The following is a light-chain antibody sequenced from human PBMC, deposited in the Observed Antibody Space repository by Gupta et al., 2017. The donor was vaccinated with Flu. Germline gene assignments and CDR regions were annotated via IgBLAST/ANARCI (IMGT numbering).Light chain of an antibody. Sequence: SYEVTQALSVCVSRGQTARLTCWGDKGGNKYACWYQQKTGQSPVVVIYQDSKRPSGIPERFSGSNSDKTATMTISRTQAMDEADYYCQAWDSSVVFGRGTKLTVL. V-gene: IGLV3-1*01. J-gene: IGLJ2*01. CDR1: KGGNKY. CDR3: QAWDSSVV. CDR2: QDS.